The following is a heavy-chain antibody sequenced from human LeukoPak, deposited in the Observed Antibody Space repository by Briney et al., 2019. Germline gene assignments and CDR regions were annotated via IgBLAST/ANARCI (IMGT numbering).Heavy chain of an antibody. CDR3: ARGIQRCLQLSDDGFDI. V-gene: IGHV4-34*01. J-gene: IGHJ3*02. CDR1: GVSFSGYY. CDR2: INHSGST. Sequence: SETLSLTCAVYGVSFSGYYWSWIRQPPGKGLEWIGEINHSGSTNYNPSLKSRVTISVDTSKNQFSLKLSSVTAADTAVYYCARGIQRCLQLSDDGFDIWGQGTMVTVSS. D-gene: IGHD5-24*01.